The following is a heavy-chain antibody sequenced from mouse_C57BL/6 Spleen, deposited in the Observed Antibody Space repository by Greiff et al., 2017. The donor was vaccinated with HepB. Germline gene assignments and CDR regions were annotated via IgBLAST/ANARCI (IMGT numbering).Heavy chain of an antibody. V-gene: IGHV1-64*01. Sequence: QVQLQQPGAELVKPGASVKLSCKASGYTFTGYWMHWVKQRPGQGLEWIGMIHPNSGSTNYNEKFKSKATLTVDKSSSTAYMQLSSLTSEDSAVYYCARAYYYGSSYVGWYFDVWGTGTTVTVSS. CDR1: GYTFTGYW. J-gene: IGHJ1*03. CDR3: ARAYYYGSSYVGWYFDV. D-gene: IGHD1-1*01. CDR2: IHPNSGST.